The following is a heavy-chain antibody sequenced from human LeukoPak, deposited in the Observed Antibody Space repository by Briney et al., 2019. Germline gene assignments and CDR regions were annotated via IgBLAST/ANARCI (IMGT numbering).Heavy chain of an antibody. CDR1: GGTFSSYA. CDR2: IIPILGIA. V-gene: IGHV1-69*04. D-gene: IGHD3-3*01. CDR3: ARDRGPITIFGVATALAGRFDP. J-gene: IGHJ5*02. Sequence: ASVKVSCKASGGTFSSYAISWVRQAPGQGLEWMGRIIPILGIANYAQKFQGRVTITADKSTSTAYMELSSLRSEDTAVYYCARDRGPITIFGVATALAGRFDPWGQGTLVTVSS.